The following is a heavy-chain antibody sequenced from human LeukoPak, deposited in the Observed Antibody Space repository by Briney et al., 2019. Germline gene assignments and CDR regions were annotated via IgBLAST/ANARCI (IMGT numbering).Heavy chain of an antibody. V-gene: IGHV3-23*01. CDR3: AKGVAVAGDLDY. J-gene: IGHJ4*02. Sequence: PGGSLRLSCAASEFTFNNYAMSWVRQAPGKGLEWVSAITGSGGDTYHADSVKGRFTISRDNSKNTLYLQMNSLRAEDTAVYYCAKGVAVAGDLDYWGQGTLVTVSS. CDR1: EFTFNNYA. D-gene: IGHD6-19*01. CDR2: ITGSGGDT.